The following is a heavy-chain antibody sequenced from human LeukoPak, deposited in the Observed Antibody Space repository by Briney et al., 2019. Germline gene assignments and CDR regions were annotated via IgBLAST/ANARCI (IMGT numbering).Heavy chain of an antibody. CDR2: IKSKTDGGTT. J-gene: IGHJ6*04. CDR1: GFTFSNAW. D-gene: IGHD3-10*01. Sequence: PGGSLRLSCAASGFTFSNAWMSWGRQAPGEGLEWVGRIKSKTDGGTTDYAAPVKGRFTISRDDSKNTLYLQMNSLKTEDTAVYYCTTNSLFDTITMVRGDTYYGMDVWGKGTTVTVSS. CDR3: TTNSLFDTITMVRGDTYYGMDV. V-gene: IGHV3-15*01.